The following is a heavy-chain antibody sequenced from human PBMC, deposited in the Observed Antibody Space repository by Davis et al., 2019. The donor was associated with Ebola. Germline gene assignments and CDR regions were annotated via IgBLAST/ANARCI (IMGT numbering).Heavy chain of an antibody. Sequence: AASVKVSCKASGYTFTSYGISWVRQAPGQGLEWMGWISAYNGNTHYAQKLQGRVTMTTDTSTSTAYMELRSLRSDDTAVYYCARVGYCSGGSCRLRHYYYYGMDVWGQGTTVTVSS. CDR1: GYTFTSYG. D-gene: IGHD2-15*01. J-gene: IGHJ6*02. CDR3: ARVGYCSGGSCRLRHYYYYGMDV. CDR2: ISAYNGNT. V-gene: IGHV1-18*01.